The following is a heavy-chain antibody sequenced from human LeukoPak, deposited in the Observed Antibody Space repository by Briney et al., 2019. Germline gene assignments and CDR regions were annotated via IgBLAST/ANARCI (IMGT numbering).Heavy chain of an antibody. CDR1: GGSISSSSYY. V-gene: IGHV4-39*01. CDR2: IYYSGST. Sequence: KSSETLSLTCTVSGGSISSSSYYWGWIRQPPGKGLEWIGSIYYSGSTYYNPSLKSRVTISVDTSKNQFSLKLSSVTAADTAVYYCAVTLDAVLRFLEWLLEDAFDIWGQGTMVTVSS. CDR3: AVTLDAVLRFLEWLLEDAFDI. D-gene: IGHD3-3*01. J-gene: IGHJ3*02.